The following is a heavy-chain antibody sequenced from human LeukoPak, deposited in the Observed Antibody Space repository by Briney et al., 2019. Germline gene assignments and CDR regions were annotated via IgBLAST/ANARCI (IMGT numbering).Heavy chain of an antibody. CDR3: ARGPALAYYYDSSGYFDY. J-gene: IGHJ4*02. CDR2: INPSGGST. V-gene: IGHV1-46*01. D-gene: IGHD3-22*01. Sequence: ASVKVSCKASGYTFTSYYIHWVRQAPGQGLEWMGIINPSGGSTSYAQKFQGRVTMTRDTSISTAYMELSRLRSDDTAVYYCARGPALAYYYDSSGYFDYWGQGTLVTVSS. CDR1: GYTFTSYY.